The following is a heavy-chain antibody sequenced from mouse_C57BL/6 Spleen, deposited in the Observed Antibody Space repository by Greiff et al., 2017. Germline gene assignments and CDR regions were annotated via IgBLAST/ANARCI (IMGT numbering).Heavy chain of an antibody. CDR1: GFTFSSYA. CDR3: AREWTGFAY. J-gene: IGHJ3*01. Sequence: EVHLVESGGGLVKPGGSLKLSCAASGFTFSSYAMSWVRQTPEKRLEWVATISDGGSYTYYPDNVKGRCTISRDNAKNNLYLQMSHLKSEDTAMYYCAREWTGFAYWGQGTLVTASA. V-gene: IGHV5-4*01. D-gene: IGHD4-1*01. CDR2: ISDGGSYT.